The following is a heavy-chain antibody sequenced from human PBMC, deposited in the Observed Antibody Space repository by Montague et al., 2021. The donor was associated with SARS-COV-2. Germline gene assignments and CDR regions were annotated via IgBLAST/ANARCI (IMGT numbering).Heavy chain of an antibody. D-gene: IGHD3-9*01. V-gene: IGHV2-70*11. J-gene: IGHJ5*02. CDR3: ARDHYDILTGYYNWFDP. CDR1: GFSLSTSGMC. CDR2: IDWDDDK. Sequence: PALVKPTQTLTLTCTFSGFSLSTSGMCVSWIRQPPGKALEWLARIDWDDDKYYSTSLKTRLTISKDTSKNQVVLTMTNMDPVDTATYYCARDHYDILTGYYNWFDPWGQGTLVIVSS.